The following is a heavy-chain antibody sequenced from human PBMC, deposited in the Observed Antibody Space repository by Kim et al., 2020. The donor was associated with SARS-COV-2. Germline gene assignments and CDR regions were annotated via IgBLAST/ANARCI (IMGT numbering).Heavy chain of an antibody. CDR2: INPSGGST. V-gene: IGHV1-46*01. J-gene: IGHJ6*02. D-gene: IGHD6-6*01. CDR1: GYTFTSYY. Sequence: ASVKVSCKASGYTFTSYYMHWVRQAPGQGLEWMGIINPSGGSTSYAQKFQGRVTMTRDTSTSTVYMELSSLRSEDTAVYYCGQGYSSSSLAYYGMDVWGQGTTVTVSS. CDR3: GQGYSSSSLAYYGMDV.